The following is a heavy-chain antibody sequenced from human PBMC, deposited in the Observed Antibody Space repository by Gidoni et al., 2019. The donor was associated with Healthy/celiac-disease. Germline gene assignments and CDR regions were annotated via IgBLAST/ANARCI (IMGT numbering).Heavy chain of an antibody. CDR3: ARDASIWGTPTYFDY. D-gene: IGHD3-16*01. CDR1: GFTFSSYS. Sequence: EVQLVESGGGLVKPGGSLRLSCAASGFTFSSYSMNWVRQAPGKVLECVSSISSSSSYIYYADSVKGRFTISRDNAKNSLYLQMNSLRAEDTAVYYCARDASIWGTPTYFDYWGQGTLVTVSS. J-gene: IGHJ4*02. V-gene: IGHV3-21*01. CDR2: ISSSSSYI.